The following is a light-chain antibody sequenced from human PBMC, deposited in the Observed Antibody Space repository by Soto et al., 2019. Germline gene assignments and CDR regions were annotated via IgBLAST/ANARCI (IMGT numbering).Light chain of an antibody. CDR3: QHYDNLLLT. CDR2: DAS. Sequence: DIQMTQSPSSLSASVGDRVTITCQASQDINTYLNWYQQKPGKDPNLLIYDASKLETGVPSRFSGGGSGTDFTFTVTSLQPEDIATYFCQHYDNLLLTFGGGNKVEL. V-gene: IGKV1-33*01. J-gene: IGKJ4*01. CDR1: QDINTY.